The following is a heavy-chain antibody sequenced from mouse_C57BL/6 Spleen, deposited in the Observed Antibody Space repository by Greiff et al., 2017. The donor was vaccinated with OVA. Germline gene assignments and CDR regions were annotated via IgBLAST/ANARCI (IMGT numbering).Heavy chain of an antibody. Sequence: VQLQQSGPELVKPGASVKISCKASGYTFTDYYMNWVKQSHGKSLEWIGDINPNNGGTSYNQKFKGKATLTVDKSSSTAYMELRSLTSEDSAVYYCARTPDYGEEGYWYFDVWGTGTTVTVSS. J-gene: IGHJ1*03. V-gene: IGHV1-26*01. CDR2: INPNNGGT. D-gene: IGHD2-4*01. CDR3: ARTPDYGEEGYWYFDV. CDR1: GYTFTDYY.